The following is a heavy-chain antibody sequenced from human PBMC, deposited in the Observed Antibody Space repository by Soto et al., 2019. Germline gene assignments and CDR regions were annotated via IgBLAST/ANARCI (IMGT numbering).Heavy chain of an antibody. V-gene: IGHV3-23*01. J-gene: IGHJ6*02. CDR2: ISGSGGST. D-gene: IGHD2-2*01. CDR3: AKKYCSSTSCSSGRYCYGMDV. Sequence: GGSLRLSCAASGFTFSSYAMSWVRQAPGKGLEWVSAISGSGGSTYYADSVKGRFTISRDNSKNTLYLQMNSLRAEDTAVYYCAKKYCSSTSCSSGRYCYGMDVWGQGTTVTVSS. CDR1: GFTFSSYA.